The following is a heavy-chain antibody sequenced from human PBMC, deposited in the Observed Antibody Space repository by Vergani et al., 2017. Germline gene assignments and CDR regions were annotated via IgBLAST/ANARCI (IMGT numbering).Heavy chain of an antibody. CDR2: IYPADSDT. J-gene: IGHJ4*02. V-gene: IGHV5-51*01. Sequence: EVELVQSGPEMRKPGESLKISCKGSKYIFGNYWIGWLRQMPGKGLEWMGIIYPADSDTRYSPSFQGQVTISADKSISTAFLQWDSLKASDTALYYCARHTTYTDSWGQGTLVTVSS. D-gene: IGHD1-1*01. CDR1: KYIFGNYW. CDR3: ARHTTYTDS.